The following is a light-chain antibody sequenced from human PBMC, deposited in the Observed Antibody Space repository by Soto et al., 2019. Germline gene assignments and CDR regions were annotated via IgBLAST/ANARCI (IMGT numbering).Light chain of an antibody. Sequence: QSALTQPASVSGSPGQSITISCTGTSSDVGGYNYVSWYQQHPGKAPKLMIYDVSNRPSGVSNRFSGSKSGNTASLTISGLQAEDEPDYDCSSYTTISPQVVFGGGTKLTVL. CDR2: DVS. J-gene: IGLJ2*01. V-gene: IGLV2-14*01. CDR1: SSDVGGYNY. CDR3: SSYTTISPQVV.